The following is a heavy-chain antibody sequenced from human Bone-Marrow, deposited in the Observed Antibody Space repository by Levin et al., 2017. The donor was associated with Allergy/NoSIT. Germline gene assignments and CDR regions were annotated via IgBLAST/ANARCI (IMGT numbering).Heavy chain of an antibody. V-gene: IGHV3-23*01. CDR2: ISGSGSTT. J-gene: IGHJ3*02. D-gene: IGHD3-16*01. CDR3: AQDRHVAVSLFHI. Sequence: GESLKISCAASGFVFSTFAMSWVRQAPGKGLEWVSAISGSGSTTYYADSVKCRFTISRDNSKNTLYLQINSLRAEDTGVYFCAQDRHVAVSLFHIWGQGTTVIVSS. CDR1: GFVFSTFA.